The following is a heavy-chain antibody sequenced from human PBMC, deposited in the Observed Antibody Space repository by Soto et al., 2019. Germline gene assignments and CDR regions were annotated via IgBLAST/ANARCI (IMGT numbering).Heavy chain of an antibody. Sequence: QVQLQESGPGLVKTSQTLSLPCTVSGCSISSGDYYWSGIRQPPGKGLEWIGYIYYSGSTYYNPSLKSRVTISVDTSKNQFSLKLSSVTAADTAVYYCARSRTRAARPGRLDYWGQGTLVTVSS. CDR2: IYYSGST. CDR1: GCSISSGDYY. J-gene: IGHJ4*02. D-gene: IGHD6-6*01. CDR3: ARSRTRAARPGRLDY. V-gene: IGHV4-30-4*01.